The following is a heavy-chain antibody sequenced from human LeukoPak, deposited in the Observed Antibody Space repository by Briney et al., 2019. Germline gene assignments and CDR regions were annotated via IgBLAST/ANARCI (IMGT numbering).Heavy chain of an antibody. V-gene: IGHV3-30*02. D-gene: IGHD6-19*01. Sequence: PGGSLRLSCAAAGFTFSTYGIHWVRQAPGMGLEWGAFIRYDGSNKYYADSVKGRFTISRDNFMNTVYLQMNSLRPEDTAVYYCAKEGYSSGWYEDYWDQGTLVTVSS. CDR3: AKEGYSSGWYEDY. CDR2: IRYDGSNK. J-gene: IGHJ4*02. CDR1: GFTFSTYG.